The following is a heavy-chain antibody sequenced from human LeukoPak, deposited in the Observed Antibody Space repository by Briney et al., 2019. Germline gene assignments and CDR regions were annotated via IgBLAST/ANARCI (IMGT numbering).Heavy chain of an antibody. CDR2: IKQDGSGK. V-gene: IGHV3-7*01. Sequence: PGGSLRLSCAASGFTFSSYWMSWVRQAPGKGLEWVANIKQDGSGKYYVDSVKGRFTISRDNAKNSLYLQMNSLRAEDTAVYYCARERSLVVIRPFDYWGQGTLVTVSS. J-gene: IGHJ4*02. CDR1: GFTFSSYW. CDR3: ARERSLVVIRPFDY. D-gene: IGHD3-3*01.